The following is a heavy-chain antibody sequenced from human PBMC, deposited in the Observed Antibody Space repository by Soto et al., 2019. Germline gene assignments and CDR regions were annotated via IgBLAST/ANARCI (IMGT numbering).Heavy chain of an antibody. V-gene: IGHV4-59*08. CDR3: ASRYASCFEY. D-gene: IGHD2-2*01. CDR1: GGSISSYY. CDR2: IYYSGST. Sequence: SETLSLTCTVSGGSISSYYWSWIRQPPGKGLEWIGYIYYSGSTNYNPSLKSRVTISVDTSKNQFSLKLSSVTAADPAVSYCASRYASCFEYWGQGTLVSV. J-gene: IGHJ4*02.